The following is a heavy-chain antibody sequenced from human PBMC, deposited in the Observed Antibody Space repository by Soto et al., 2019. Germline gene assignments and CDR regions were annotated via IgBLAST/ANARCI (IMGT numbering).Heavy chain of an antibody. J-gene: IGHJ4*02. CDR3: VRDIALAAAGRKFDY. V-gene: IGHV3-9*01. Sequence: EVQLVESGGGLVQPGRSLRLSCAASGFSIDDYGMHWVRQAPGKGLEWVSGISWNSVSIAYADPVRGRFTISRDNAKNSLYLQMNSLRADDTALYYCVRDIALAAAGRKFDYWGQGALVTVSS. CDR1: GFSIDDYG. CDR2: ISWNSVSI. D-gene: IGHD6-13*01.